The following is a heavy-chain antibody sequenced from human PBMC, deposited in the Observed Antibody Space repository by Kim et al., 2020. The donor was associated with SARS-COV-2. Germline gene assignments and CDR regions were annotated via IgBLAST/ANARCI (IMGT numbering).Heavy chain of an antibody. CDR3: ARGDAGVSDY. CDR1: GYTFTGYY. V-gene: IGHV1-2*02. Sequence: ASVKVSCKASGYTFTGYYIHWVRQAPGQGLEWMGWINPISGGTNYAQKFQGRVTMTSDTYITTANMELNRLTSDDTAVYFCARGDAGVSDYWGQGPLVTV. CDR2: INPISGGT. D-gene: IGHD2-8*01. J-gene: IGHJ4*02.